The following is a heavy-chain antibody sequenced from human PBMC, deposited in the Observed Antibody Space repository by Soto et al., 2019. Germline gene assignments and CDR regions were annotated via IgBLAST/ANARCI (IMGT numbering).Heavy chain of an antibody. D-gene: IGHD2-15*01. J-gene: IGHJ6*03. CDR2: TYYRSKWYN. CDR1: GDSVSSNSAA. CDR3: SRDFRSLVAATPEYYYYMDV. Sequence: PSQTLSLTCAISGDSVSSNSAAWNWIRQSPSRGLEWLGRTYYRSKWYNDNAVSVKSRITINPDTSKNQISLQLNSVTPEDTAVYYFSRDFRSLVAATPEYYYYMDVWGKGTTVTVSS. V-gene: IGHV6-1*01.